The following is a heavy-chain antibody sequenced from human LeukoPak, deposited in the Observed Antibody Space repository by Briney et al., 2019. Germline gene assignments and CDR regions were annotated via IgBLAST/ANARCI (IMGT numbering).Heavy chain of an antibody. J-gene: IGHJ5*02. D-gene: IGHD6-13*01. CDR1: GDSVSSNSAA. Sequence: SQTLSLTCAISGDSVSSNSAAWNWIRQSPSRGLEWLGRTYYRSKWYNDYAVSVKSRITINPDTSKNQFSLQLNSVTPEDTAVYYCAREKQYSSSWLDWFDPWGQGTLVTVSS. V-gene: IGHV6-1*01. CDR3: AREKQYSSSWLDWFDP. CDR2: TYYRSKWYN.